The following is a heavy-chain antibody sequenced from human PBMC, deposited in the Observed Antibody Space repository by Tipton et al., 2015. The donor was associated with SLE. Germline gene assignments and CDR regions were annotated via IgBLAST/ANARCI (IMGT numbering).Heavy chain of an antibody. CDR1: GFTFSGYG. V-gene: IGHV3-33*01. D-gene: IGHD6-19*01. CDR2: IWYDGSNK. J-gene: IGHJ4*02. Sequence: SLRLSCAASGFTFSGYGMHWVRQAPGKGLEWVAVIWYDGSNKYYADSVKGRFTISRDNAKNSLYLQMNSLRAEDTAVYYCARGIAVAGIDYWGQGTLVTVSS. CDR3: ARGIAVAGIDY.